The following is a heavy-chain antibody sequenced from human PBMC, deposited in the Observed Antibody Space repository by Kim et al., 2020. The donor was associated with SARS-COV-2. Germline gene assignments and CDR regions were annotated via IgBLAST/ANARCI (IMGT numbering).Heavy chain of an antibody. CDR1: GGSISSSSYY. J-gene: IGHJ6*02. CDR2: IYYSGST. V-gene: IGHV4-39*02. Sequence: SETLSLTCTVSGGSISSSSYYWGWIRQPPGKGLEWIGSIYYSGSTYYNPSLKSRVTISVDTSKNQFSLKLSSVTAADTAVYYCARERGGGSSLGYGMDVWGQGTTVTVSS. CDR3: ARERGGGSSLGYGMDV. D-gene: IGHD6-13*01.